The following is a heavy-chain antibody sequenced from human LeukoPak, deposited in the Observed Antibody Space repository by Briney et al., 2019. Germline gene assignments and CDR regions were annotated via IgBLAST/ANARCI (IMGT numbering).Heavy chain of an antibody. J-gene: IGHJ4*02. Sequence: VGSLRLSSAASGFSFSNAWMSWVRAAPGKGLEWVCRIKSKTDGGTTDYAAPVKGRFTISRDDSKNTLYLQMNSLKTEDTAVYYCTTYMVRGVNVYWAQGTLVSVSS. CDR3: TTYMVRGVNVY. D-gene: IGHD3-10*01. V-gene: IGHV3-15*01. CDR2: IKSKTDGGTT. CDR1: GFSFSNAW.